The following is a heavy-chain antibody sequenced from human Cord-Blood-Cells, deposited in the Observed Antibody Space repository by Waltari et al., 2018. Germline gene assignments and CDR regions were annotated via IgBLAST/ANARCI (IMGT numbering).Heavy chain of an antibody. CDR2: INPNSGGT. V-gene: IGHV1-2*02. D-gene: IGHD6-19*01. J-gene: IGHJ5*02. Sequence: QVQLVQSGAEVKKPGASVKFSCKASGYTFTGYYLPWVRQAPGQGLEWMGWINPNSGGTNYAQKFQGRVTMTRDTSISTAYMELSRLRSDDTAVYYCARDSSGWYWFDPWGQGTLVTVSS. CDR3: ARDSSGWYWFDP. CDR1: GYTFTGYY.